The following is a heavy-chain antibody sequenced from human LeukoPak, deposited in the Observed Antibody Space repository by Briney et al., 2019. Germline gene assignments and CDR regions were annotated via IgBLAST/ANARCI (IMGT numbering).Heavy chain of an antibody. CDR1: GGSISSGGYS. J-gene: IGHJ4*02. CDR2: IYHSGST. CDR3: ASSTPYDSSGYYSDY. V-gene: IGHV4-30-2*01. D-gene: IGHD3-22*01. Sequence: SETLSLTCAVSGGSISSGGYSWSWLRQPPGKGLEWIGYIYHSGSTYYNPSLKSRVTISVDRSKNQFSLKLSSVTAADTTVYYCASSTPYDSSGYYSDYWGQGTLVTVSS.